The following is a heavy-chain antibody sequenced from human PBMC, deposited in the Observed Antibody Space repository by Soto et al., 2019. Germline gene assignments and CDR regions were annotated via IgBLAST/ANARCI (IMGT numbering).Heavy chain of an antibody. J-gene: IGHJ4*02. CDR1: GLTFSSHA. CDR3: ALSCFGGSDY. D-gene: IGHD3-10*01. CDR2: ITRSGDKA. Sequence: EVQLLESGGGLVQPGDSLRLSCTASGLTFSSHAMSWVRRAPGKGLEWVSTITRSGDKAYYADSVKGRFTNSRDNYTNTLSLQMSSLRADDTAVYYCALSCFGGSDYWGQGTLVTVSS. V-gene: IGHV3-23*01.